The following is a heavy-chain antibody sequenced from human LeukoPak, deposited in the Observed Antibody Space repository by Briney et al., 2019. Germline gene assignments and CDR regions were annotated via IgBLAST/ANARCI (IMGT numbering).Heavy chain of an antibody. V-gene: IGHV3-23*03. J-gene: IGHJ4*02. CDR2: TYSGGST. CDR3: ARDTKN. CDR1: GFTFSSYA. Sequence: PGGSLRLSCAASGFTFSSYAMSWVRQAPGKGLEWVSITYSGGSTYYADSVKGRFTISRDNSKNTLYLQMNSLRAEDTAIYYCARDTKNWGQGTLVTVSS. D-gene: IGHD1-1*01.